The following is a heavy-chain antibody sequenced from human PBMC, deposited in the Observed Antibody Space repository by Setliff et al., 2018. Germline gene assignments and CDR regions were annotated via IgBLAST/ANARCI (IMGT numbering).Heavy chain of an antibody. Sequence: ASVKVSCKSSGFTFTDYGITWVRQVPGQGLEWMGWINNYNFNTQYAQKFQGRVTITADESTSTAYMELSSLRSEDTAVYYCARAPYSSSWPYYGMDVWGQGTAVTVSS. CDR3: ARAPYSSSWPYYGMDV. CDR1: GFTFTDYG. D-gene: IGHD6-13*01. J-gene: IGHJ6*02. V-gene: IGHV1-18*01. CDR2: INNYNFNT.